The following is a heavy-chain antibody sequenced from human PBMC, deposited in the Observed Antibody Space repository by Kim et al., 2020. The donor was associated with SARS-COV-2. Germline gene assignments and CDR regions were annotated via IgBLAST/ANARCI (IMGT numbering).Heavy chain of an antibody. Sequence: FQGRVTITADESTSTAYMELSSLRSEDTAVYYCARTMTTVTTFGNFFDYWGQGTLVTVSS. V-gene: IGHV1-69*01. J-gene: IGHJ4*02. CDR3: ARTMTTVTTFGNFFDY. D-gene: IGHD4-17*01.